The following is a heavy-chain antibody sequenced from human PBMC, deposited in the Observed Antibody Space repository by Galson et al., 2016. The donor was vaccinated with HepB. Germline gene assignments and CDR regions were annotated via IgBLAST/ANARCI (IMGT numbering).Heavy chain of an antibody. J-gene: IGHJ4*02. CDR3: AKDHGGYSGFNY. CDR2: ITGDRANA. D-gene: IGHD4-23*01. CDR1: GFTFGTYT. Sequence: SLRLSCAASGFTFGTYTMHWIRQAPGEGLQWVSLITGDRANAYYADSVKGEFTISRDNRKNSLYLQMNSLRTEDTALYYCAKDHGGYSGFNYWGQGTLVTVSS. V-gene: IGHV3-43*01.